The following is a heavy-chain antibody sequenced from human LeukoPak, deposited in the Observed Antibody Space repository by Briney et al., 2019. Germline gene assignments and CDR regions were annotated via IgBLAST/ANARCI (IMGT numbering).Heavy chain of an antibody. V-gene: IGHV1-18*01. J-gene: IGHJ4*02. CDR3: ARDSLGMPGYCDFWSGYYTGGDY. D-gene: IGHD3-3*01. CDR1: GYTFTSYG. CDR2: ISAYNGNT. Sequence: ASVKVSCKASGYTFTSYGISWVRQAPGQGLEWMGWISAYNGNTNYAQKLQGRVTMTTDTSTSTAYMELRSLRSDDTAVYYCARDSLGMPGYCDFWSGYYTGGDYWGQGTLVTVSS.